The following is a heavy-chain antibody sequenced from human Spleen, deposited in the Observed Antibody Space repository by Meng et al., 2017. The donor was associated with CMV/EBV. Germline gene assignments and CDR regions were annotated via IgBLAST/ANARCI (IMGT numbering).Heavy chain of an antibody. CDR3: ARDRAYGQWLVLKFDWFDP. J-gene: IGHJ5*02. CDR1: LTSYG. CDR2: ISAYNVIT. D-gene: IGHD6-19*01. Sequence: LTSYGSSWVRQAPVQGLESMAWISAYNVITNYAQKLQGRVTMTTATSTSTAYMELRSLRSDDTAVYYCARDRAYGQWLVLKFDWFDPWGQGTLVTVSS. V-gene: IGHV1-18*01.